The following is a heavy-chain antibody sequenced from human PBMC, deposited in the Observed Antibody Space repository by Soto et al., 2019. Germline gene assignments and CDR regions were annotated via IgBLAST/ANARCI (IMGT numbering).Heavy chain of an antibody. J-gene: IGHJ4*02. CDR1: GGSFSGYY. V-gene: IGHV4-34*01. CDR2: INHSGST. D-gene: IGHD3-22*01. Sequence: QVQLQQWGAGLLKPSETLSLTCAVYGGSFSGYYWSWIRQPPGKGLEWIGEINHSGSTKYNPSLKSRVTLSVDTSKNQFSLKRSSVTAADTAVYYCASPSRFDSSGYYFDSWGQGTQVTVSS. CDR3: ASPSRFDSSGYYFDS.